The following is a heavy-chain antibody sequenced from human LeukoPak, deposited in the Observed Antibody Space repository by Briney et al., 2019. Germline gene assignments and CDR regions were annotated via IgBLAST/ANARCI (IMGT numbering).Heavy chain of an antibody. CDR3: ARVSGSYGRYYYYGMDA. D-gene: IGHD1-26*01. J-gene: IGHJ6*02. CDR1: GGSFSGYY. CDR2: INHSGST. Sequence: SETLSLTCAVYGGSFSGYYWSWIRQPPGKGLEWIGEINHSGSTNYNPSLKSRVTISVDTSKNQFSLKLSSVTAADTAVYYCARVSGSYGRYYYYGMDAWGQGTTVTVSS. V-gene: IGHV4-34*01.